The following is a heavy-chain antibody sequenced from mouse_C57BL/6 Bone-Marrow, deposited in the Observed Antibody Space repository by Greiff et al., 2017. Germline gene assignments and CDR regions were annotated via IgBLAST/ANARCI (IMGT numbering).Heavy chain of an antibody. J-gene: IGHJ4*01. D-gene: IGHD2-4*01. Sequence: VQLQQPGAELVKPGASVKLSCKASGYTFTSYWMHWVKQRPGRGLEWIGRIDPNSGGTKYNEKFKSKATLTVDKPSSTAYMQLSSLTSEDSAVYYCARRATMITTVYDYAMDYWGQGTSVTVSS. CDR1: GYTFTSYW. CDR2: IDPNSGGT. V-gene: IGHV1-72*01. CDR3: ARRATMITTVYDYAMDY.